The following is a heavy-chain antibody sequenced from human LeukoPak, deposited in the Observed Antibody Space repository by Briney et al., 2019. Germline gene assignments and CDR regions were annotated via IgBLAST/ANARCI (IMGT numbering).Heavy chain of an antibody. V-gene: IGHV4-59*11. CDR1: GGSISSQY. D-gene: IGHD2-21*01. Sequence: SESLSLTCTVSGGSISSQYWSWIRQPPGKGLEWIGYISYSGSTNYNPSLKNRVTISVDTSKNQFSLKLNSVTAADAAVYYCARVGVSFVYFDYWGQGTLVTVSS. CDR3: ARVGVSFVYFDY. J-gene: IGHJ4*02. CDR2: ISYSGST.